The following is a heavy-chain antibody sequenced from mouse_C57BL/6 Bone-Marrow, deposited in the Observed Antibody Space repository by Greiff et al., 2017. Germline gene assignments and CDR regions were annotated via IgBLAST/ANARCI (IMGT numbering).Heavy chain of an antibody. CDR1: GFTFSSYG. CDR2: ISSGGSYT. Sequence: EVQLMESGGDLVKPGGSLKLSCAASGFTFSSYGMSWVRQTPDKRLEWVATISSGGSYTYYPDSVKGRFTISRDNAKNTLYLQMSSLKSEDTAMYYCARQPLVFDVWGTGTTVTVSS. J-gene: IGHJ1*03. CDR3: ARQPLVFDV. V-gene: IGHV5-6*01.